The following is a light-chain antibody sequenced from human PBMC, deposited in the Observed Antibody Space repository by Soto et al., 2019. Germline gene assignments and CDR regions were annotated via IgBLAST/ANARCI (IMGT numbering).Light chain of an antibody. CDR1: SSDVGGYNY. CDR2: EVS. CDR3: SSFATSSTLPYV. V-gene: IGLV2-14*01. J-gene: IGLJ1*01. Sequence: QSALTQPASVSGSPGKSITISCTGTSSDVGGYNYVSWYQQHPGKAPKLMVFEVSNRPTGVPIRFSGSKSGNTASLTISGLQAEDEADYYCSSFATSSTLPYVFGTGTKLTVL.